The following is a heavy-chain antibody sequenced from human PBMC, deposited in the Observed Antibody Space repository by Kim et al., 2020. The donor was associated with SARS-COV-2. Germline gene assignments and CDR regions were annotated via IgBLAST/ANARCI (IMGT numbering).Heavy chain of an antibody. V-gene: IGHV4-59*01. CDR2: T. J-gene: IGHJ3*02. D-gene: IGHD3-16*01. Sequence: TNYPPSLKSRVTISVDTSKNQFSLKLSSVTAADTAVYYCARVGGGDAFDIWGQGTMVTVSS. CDR3: ARVGGGDAFDI.